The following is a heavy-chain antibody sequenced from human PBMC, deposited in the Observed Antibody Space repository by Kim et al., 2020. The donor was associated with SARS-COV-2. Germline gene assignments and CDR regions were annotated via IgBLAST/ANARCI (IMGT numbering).Heavy chain of an antibody. V-gene: IGHV3-33*01. CDR1: GFTFSSYG. Sequence: GGSLRLSCAASGFTFSSYGMHWVRQAPGKGLEWVAVIWYDGSNKYYADSVKGRFTISRDNSKNTLYLQMNSLRAEDTAVYYCARGRRQLWSFDYWGQGTLVTVSP. CDR2: IWYDGSNK. D-gene: IGHD5-18*01. CDR3: ARGRRQLWSFDY. J-gene: IGHJ4*02.